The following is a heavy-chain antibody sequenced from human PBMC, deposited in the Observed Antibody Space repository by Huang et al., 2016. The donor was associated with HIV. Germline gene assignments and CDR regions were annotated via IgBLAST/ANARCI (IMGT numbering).Heavy chain of an antibody. CDR3: VKDQGHTFVVRYHFDF. V-gene: IGHV3-30*18. CDR1: GFTFSTYG. Sequence: QVQLVESGGGVVQPGRSLRLSCAASGFTFSTYGMHWVRQAPGKGLEWVTGISYDGSEKYYADSVKGRFTSSRDNSNNTLYLQMNSLRADDTAVYYCVKDQGHTFVVRYHFDFWGQGTLVTVSS. D-gene: IGHD3-10*01. J-gene: IGHJ4*02. CDR2: ISYDGSEK.